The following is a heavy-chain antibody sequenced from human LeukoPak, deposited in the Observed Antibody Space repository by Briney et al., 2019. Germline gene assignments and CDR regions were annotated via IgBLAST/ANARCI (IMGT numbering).Heavy chain of an antibody. D-gene: IGHD3-22*01. CDR2: ISDSGGNT. V-gene: IGHV3-23*01. CDR3: ARGYYYDTSGYSLPLDY. CDR1: GFTFSSCA. Sequence: GGSLRLSCAASGFTFSSCAMRWVRQAPGKGLEWVAGISDSGGNTYYADSVKGRFTISRDNSKNTLFLQMSSLRAEDTAVYYCARGYYYDTSGYSLPLDYWGQGTLLTVSS. J-gene: IGHJ4*02.